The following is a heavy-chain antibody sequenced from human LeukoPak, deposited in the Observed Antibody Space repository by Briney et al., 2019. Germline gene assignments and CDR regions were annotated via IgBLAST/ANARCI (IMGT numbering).Heavy chain of an antibody. J-gene: IGHJ4*02. Sequence: GGSLRLSCAASGFTFSSYRMNWDRQAAGKGREWVSYISISITTIYYADSVKGRLTISRDNAKNSLYLQMNSLRAEDTAVYYCARSSRELGGYAPWELMPPFDYWGQGTLVTVSS. CDR2: ISISITTI. CDR1: GFTFSSYR. V-gene: IGHV3-48*01. D-gene: IGHD1-7*01. CDR3: ARSSRELGGYAPWELMPPFDY.